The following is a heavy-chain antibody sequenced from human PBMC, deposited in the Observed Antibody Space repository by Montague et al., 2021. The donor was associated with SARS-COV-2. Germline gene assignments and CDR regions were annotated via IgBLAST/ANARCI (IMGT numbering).Heavy chain of an antibody. V-gene: IGHV4-4*02. CDR2: IYHSGST. D-gene: IGHD3-10*01. CDR3: ARGRITMVRGVPQRAFDL. Sequence: SETLSLTCAVSGGSISSSNWWSWVSQHPGKGLEWIGEIYHSGSTNYNQSLKSRVTISVDKSKNQFSLKLSSVTAADKAVYYCARGRITMVRGVPQRAFDLWGQGTMVTVSS. J-gene: IGHJ3*01. CDR1: GGSISSSNW.